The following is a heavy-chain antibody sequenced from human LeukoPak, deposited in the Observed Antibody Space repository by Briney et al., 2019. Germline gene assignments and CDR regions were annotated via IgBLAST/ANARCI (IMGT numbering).Heavy chain of an antibody. CDR3: ARGPLGITMVRGAKLDY. CDR1: GGSISSSSYY. Sequence: PSETLSLTCTVSGGSISSSSYYWGWIRQPPGKGLEWIGSIYYSGSTYYNPSLKSRVTISVDTSKNQFSLKLSSVTAADTAVYYCARGPLGITMVRGAKLDYWGQGTLITVSS. CDR2: IYYSGST. V-gene: IGHV4-39*01. D-gene: IGHD3-10*01. J-gene: IGHJ4*02.